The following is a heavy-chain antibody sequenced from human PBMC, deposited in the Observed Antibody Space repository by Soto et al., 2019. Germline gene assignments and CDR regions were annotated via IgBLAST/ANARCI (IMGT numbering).Heavy chain of an antibody. CDR1: GFTFSSYA. CDR3: AKDGSREWLRSENDAFDI. D-gene: IGHD5-12*01. Sequence: GGSLRLSCAASGFTFSSYAMSWVRQAPGKGLEWVSAISGSGGSTYYADSVKGRFTISRDNSKNTLYLQMNSLRAEDTAVYYCAKDGSREWLRSENDAFDIWGQGTMVTVSS. J-gene: IGHJ3*02. V-gene: IGHV3-23*01. CDR2: ISGSGGST.